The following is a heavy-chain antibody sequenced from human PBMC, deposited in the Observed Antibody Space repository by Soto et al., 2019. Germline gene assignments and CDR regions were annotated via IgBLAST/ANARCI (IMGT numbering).Heavy chain of an antibody. J-gene: IGHJ1*01. V-gene: IGHV4-31*01. CDR1: GGSISSGGYY. CDR2: ISYSGST. D-gene: IGHD3-22*01. CDR3: ARDNYYHGSGYYHSSDEYFQH. Sequence: QVQLQESGPGLVKPSQTLSLTCTVSGGSISSGGYYWSWIRQYPGKGLEWIGDISYSGSTYYNPSHKSPITISVDTSKNQCFLKQTSVTDADPAVYYCARDNYYHGSGYYHSSDEYFQHWGQGTRDIVSS.